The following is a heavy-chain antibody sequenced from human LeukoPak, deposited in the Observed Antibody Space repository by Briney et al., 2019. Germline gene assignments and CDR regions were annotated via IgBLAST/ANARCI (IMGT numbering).Heavy chain of an antibody. CDR3: ARPYCSSTSCVFDP. D-gene: IGHD2-2*01. CDR1: GGSISSGGYY. Sequence: SETLSLTCTVSGGSISSGGYYWSWLRQHPGKGLEWIGYIYYSGSTYYNPSLKSRVTISVDTSKNQFSLKLSSVTAADTAVYYCARPYCSSTSCVFDPWGQGTLVTVSS. CDR2: IYYSGST. J-gene: IGHJ5*02. V-gene: IGHV4-31*03.